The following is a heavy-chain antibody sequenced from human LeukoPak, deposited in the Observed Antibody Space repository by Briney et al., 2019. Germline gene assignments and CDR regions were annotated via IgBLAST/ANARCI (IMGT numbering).Heavy chain of an antibody. CDR2: ISGSGGST. D-gene: IGHD2-15*01. J-gene: IGHJ6*03. V-gene: IGHV3-23*01. CDR1: GFTFSSYG. CDR3: AKGLQGYYHYMDV. Sequence: GGSLRLSCAASGFTFSSYGMSWVRQAPGKGLEWVSAISGSGGSTYYADSVKGRFTISRDNSKNTLYLQMNSLRAEDTAVYYCAKGLQGYYHYMDVWGKGTTVTVSS.